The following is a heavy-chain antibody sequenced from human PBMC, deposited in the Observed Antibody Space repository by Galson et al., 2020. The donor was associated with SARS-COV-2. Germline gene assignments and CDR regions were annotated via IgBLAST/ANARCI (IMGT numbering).Heavy chain of an antibody. CDR3: AKDQQWLVLFHFDY. CDR2: ISYDGSNK. CDR1: GFTSSSYG. V-gene: IGHV3-30*18. J-gene: IGHJ4*02. Sequence: GGSLRLSCAASGFTSSSYGMHWVRQAPGKGLEWVAVISYDGSNKYYADSVKGRFTISRDNSKNTLYLQMNSLRAEDTAVYYCAKDQQWLVLFHFDYWGQGTLVTVSS. D-gene: IGHD6-19*01.